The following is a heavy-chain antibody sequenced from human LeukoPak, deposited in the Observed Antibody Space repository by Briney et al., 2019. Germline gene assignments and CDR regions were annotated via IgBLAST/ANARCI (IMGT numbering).Heavy chain of an antibody. D-gene: IGHD6-6*01. J-gene: IGHJ4*02. V-gene: IGHV4-34*01. CDR1: GGSFSGYY. CDR2: INHSGST. CDR3: ARVGGSSSPAGY. Sequence: PSETLSLTCAVYGGSFSGYYWSWIRQPPGKGLEWIGEINHSGSTNYNPSLKSRVTISVDTSKNQFSLKLSSVTAADTAVYYCARVGGSSSPAGYWGQGTLVTVSS.